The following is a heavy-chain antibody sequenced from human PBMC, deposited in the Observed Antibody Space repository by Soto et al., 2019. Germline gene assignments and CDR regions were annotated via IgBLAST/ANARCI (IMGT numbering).Heavy chain of an antibody. V-gene: IGHV3-23*01. CDR1: GLIFSDYA. CDR2: ISGSGDKT. J-gene: IGHJ4*02. D-gene: IGHD1-26*01. Sequence: GPQRLCYAASGLIFSDYAMSWVRQAPGKGLECVACISGSGDKTFYADSVKGRFTISRDNSKNTVSLHMNSLRVDDTAVYFCAKDRFGIVGPVDYWGPGTLVTVSS. CDR3: AKDRFGIVGPVDY.